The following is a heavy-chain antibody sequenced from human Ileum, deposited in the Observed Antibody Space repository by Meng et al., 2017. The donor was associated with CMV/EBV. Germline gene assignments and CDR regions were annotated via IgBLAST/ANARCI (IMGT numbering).Heavy chain of an antibody. Sequence: GGSLRLSCAASGFTFSNYAMGWVRQAPGKGLEWVSVISRGGDRAHYADSVKGRFTISRDNAWNTLYLQMNILRADDTAIYYCAKKKDLGGDKSYFDSWGQGALVTVSS. D-gene: IGHD2-21*02. CDR1: GFTFSNYA. CDR3: AKKKDLGGDKSYFDS. J-gene: IGHJ4*02. CDR2: ISRGGDRA. V-gene: IGHV3-23*01.